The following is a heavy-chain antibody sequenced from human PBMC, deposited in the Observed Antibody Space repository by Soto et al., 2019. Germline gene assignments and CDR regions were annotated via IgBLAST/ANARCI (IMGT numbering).Heavy chain of an antibody. D-gene: IGHD3-16*02. V-gene: IGHV3-23*01. CDR1: GITFSNYA. J-gene: IGHJ4*02. CDR2: ISTSGGRP. CDR3: AKDPDRYDYVWGTYRYIDH. Sequence: EVQLLESGGGLVQPGGSLRLSCTASGITFSNYAMSWVRQAPRKGLEWVSSISTSGGRPYYADSVKGRFTISRDNSKNTLYLQMNGLRVEDTAVYYGAKDPDRYDYVWGTYRYIDHWGQGTLVTVSS.